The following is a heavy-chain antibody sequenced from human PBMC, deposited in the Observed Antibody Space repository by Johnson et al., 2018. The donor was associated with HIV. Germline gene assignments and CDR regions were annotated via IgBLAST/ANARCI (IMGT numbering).Heavy chain of an antibody. Sequence: QVQLVESGGGLVQPGGSLRLSCAASGFTFSNYGMQWVRQAPGKGLEWVAVISYDGDNEYYADSVKGRFTISRDNSKNTLYLQMNSRRAEDTAVYYCARVRDYNFWSGQQSRHAFDIWGQGTMVTVSS. V-gene: IGHV3-30*03. CDR3: ARVRDYNFWSGQQSRHAFDI. CDR2: ISYDGDNE. CDR1: GFTFSNYG. J-gene: IGHJ3*02. D-gene: IGHD3-3*01.